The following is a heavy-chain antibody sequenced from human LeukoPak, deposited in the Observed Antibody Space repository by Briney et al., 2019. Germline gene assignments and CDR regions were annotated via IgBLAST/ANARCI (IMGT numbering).Heavy chain of an antibody. J-gene: IGHJ4*02. V-gene: IGHV4-59*01. Sequence: SETLSLTCTVSGGSISTYYWSWVRQPPGKGLEWIGYIYYSGSTNYNPSLKSRVTISIDTSKNQFSLKLSSVTAADTAVYYCARGNWEVITPDYWSQGTLVTVSS. CDR1: GGSISTYY. CDR2: IYYSGST. D-gene: IGHD3-22*01. CDR3: ARGNWEVITPDY.